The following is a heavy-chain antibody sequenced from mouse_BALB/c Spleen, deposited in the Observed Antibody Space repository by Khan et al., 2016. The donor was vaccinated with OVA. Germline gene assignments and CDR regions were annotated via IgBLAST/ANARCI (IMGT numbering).Heavy chain of an antibody. CDR1: GYIFTSYW. CDR2: IYPGTGNT. D-gene: IGHD2-1*01. J-gene: IGHJ2*01. Sequence: QVQLKQSGAELVRPGASVKLSCKTSGYIFTSYWIHWVKQRSGQGLEWIARIYPGTGNTYYNEKFKGKAIVTADKSSSTVYMQLSSLKSEGSAVYFCTRYYGNDFDYWGQGTTLTVSS. V-gene: IGHV1-76*01. CDR3: TRYYGNDFDY.